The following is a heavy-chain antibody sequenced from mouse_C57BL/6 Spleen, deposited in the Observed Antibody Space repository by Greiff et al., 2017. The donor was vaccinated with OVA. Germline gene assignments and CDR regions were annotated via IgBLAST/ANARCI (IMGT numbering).Heavy chain of an antibody. J-gene: IGHJ4*01. V-gene: IGHV1-69*01. CDR3: ARSGGNYEDAMDY. D-gene: IGHD2-1*01. CDR1: GYTFTSYW. Sequence: QVQLQQPGAELVMPGASVKLSCKASGYTFTSYWMHWVKQRPGQGLEWIGEIDPSDSYTNYNQKFKGKSKLTVDKSSSTAYMQLSSLTSEDSAVYYCARSGGNYEDAMDYWGQGTSVTVSS. CDR2: IDPSDSYT.